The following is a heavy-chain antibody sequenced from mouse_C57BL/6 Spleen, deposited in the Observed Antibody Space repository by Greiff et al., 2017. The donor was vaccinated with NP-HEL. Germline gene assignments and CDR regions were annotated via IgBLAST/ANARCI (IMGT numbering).Heavy chain of an antibody. CDR1: GFNIKDYY. J-gene: IGHJ2*01. CDR2: IDPEDGDT. D-gene: IGHD1-1*01. V-gene: IGHV14-1*01. Sequence: VQLQQSGAELVRPGASVKLSCTASGFNIKDYYMHWVKQRPEQGLEWIGRIDPEDGDTEYAPKFQGKATMTADTSSNTAYLQLSSLTSEDTAVYYCTLITTVVAPYFDYWGQGTTLTVSS. CDR3: TLITTVVAPYFDY.